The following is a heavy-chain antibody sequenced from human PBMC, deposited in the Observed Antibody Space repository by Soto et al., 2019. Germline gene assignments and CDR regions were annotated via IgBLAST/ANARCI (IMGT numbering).Heavy chain of an antibody. Sequence: EVQLVESGGGLIQPGGSLRLSCAASGFTFSSYSMNWVRQAPGKGLEWVSSISSSSSYIYYADSVKGRFTISRDNAKNSLDLPMNGLRAEDTAVYYCARVYDILTCFDYCGRGTVVAVSS. CDR2: ISSSSSYI. D-gene: IGHD3-9*01. V-gene: IGHV3-21*01. J-gene: IGHJ4*02. CDR1: GFTFSSYS. CDR3: ARVYDILTCFDY.